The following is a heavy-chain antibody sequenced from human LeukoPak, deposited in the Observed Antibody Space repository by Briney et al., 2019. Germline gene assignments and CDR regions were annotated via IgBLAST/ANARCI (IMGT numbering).Heavy chain of an antibody. CDR3: ARGDYYGSGSYYKEAYYYYMDV. J-gene: IGHJ6*03. Sequence: PSETLSLTCTVSGGSISSYYWSWIRQPPGKGLEWIGYNYYSGSTNYNPSLKSRVTISVDTSKNQFSLKLSSVTAADTAVYYCARGDYYGSGSYYKEAYYYYMDVWGKGTTVTISS. V-gene: IGHV4-59*01. CDR2: NYYSGST. D-gene: IGHD3-10*01. CDR1: GGSISSYY.